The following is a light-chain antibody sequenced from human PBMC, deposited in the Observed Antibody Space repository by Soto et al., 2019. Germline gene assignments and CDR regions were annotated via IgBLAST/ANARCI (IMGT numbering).Light chain of an antibody. J-gene: IGKJ1*01. CDR3: QQYVSSPPT. V-gene: IGKV3-20*01. CDR2: GAS. Sequence: EIVLTQSPGPLSLSPGERATLSCRASQSVRSSLAWYQQKPGQAPRLLISGASSRVTGIPDRFSGSGSGTDFTLTISRLEPEDFAVYYCQQYVSSPPTFGQGTKVEIK. CDR1: QSVRSS.